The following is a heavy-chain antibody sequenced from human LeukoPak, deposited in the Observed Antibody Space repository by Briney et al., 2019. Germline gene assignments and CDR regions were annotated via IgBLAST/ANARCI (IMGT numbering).Heavy chain of an antibody. J-gene: IGHJ4*02. D-gene: IGHD4-17*01. Sequence: GASVKVSCKASGGTFSSYAISWVRQAPGQGLEWMGGIIPIFGTANYAQKFQGRVTITADESTSTAYMELSSLRSEDTAVYYCARGPDYGDYPTDYWGQGTLVTVSS. CDR2: IIPIFGTA. CDR3: ARGPDYGDYPTDY. CDR1: GGTFSSYA. V-gene: IGHV1-69*13.